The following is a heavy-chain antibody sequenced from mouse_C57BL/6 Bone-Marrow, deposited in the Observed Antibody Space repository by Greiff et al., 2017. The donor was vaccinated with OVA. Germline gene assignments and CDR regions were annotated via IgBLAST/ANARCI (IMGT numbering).Heavy chain of an antibody. CDR3: AREGVMDYGSSPD. J-gene: IGHJ3*01. Sequence: VHLVESGAELARPGASVKLSCKASGYTFTSYGISWVKQRTGQGLEWIGEIYPRSGNTYYNEKFKGKATLTADKSSSTAYMELRSLTSEDSAVYFCAREGVMDYGSSPDWGQGTLVTVSA. V-gene: IGHV1-81*01. CDR1: GYTFTSYG. D-gene: IGHD1-1*01. CDR2: IYPRSGNT.